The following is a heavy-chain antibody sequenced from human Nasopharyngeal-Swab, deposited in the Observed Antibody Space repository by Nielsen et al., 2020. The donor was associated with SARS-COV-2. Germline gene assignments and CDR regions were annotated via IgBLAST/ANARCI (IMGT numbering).Heavy chain of an antibody. J-gene: IGHJ4*02. D-gene: IGHD1-26*01. V-gene: IGHV3-33*01. Sequence: GGSLRLSCAASGFTFSSYGMHWVRQAPGKGLEWVAVIWYDGSNNYYADSVKGRFTISRDNSKNTLYLQMNSLRAEDTAVYYCARGLAPRYSGSYTPFGYWGQGTLVTVSS. CDR2: IWYDGSNN. CDR3: ARGLAPRYSGSYTPFGY. CDR1: GFTFSSYG.